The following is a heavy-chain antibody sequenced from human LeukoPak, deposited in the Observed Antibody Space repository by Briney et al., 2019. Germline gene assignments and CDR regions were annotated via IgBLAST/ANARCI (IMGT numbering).Heavy chain of an antibody. D-gene: IGHD5-18*01. CDR1: GGSFSGYY. Sequence: PSETLSLTCAVYGGSFSGYYWSWIRQPPGKGLEWIGEINHSGSTNYNPSLKSRVTISVDTSKNQFSLKLSSVTAADTAVYYCARGEYTAMAKVFDYWGQGTLVTVSS. J-gene: IGHJ4*02. CDR3: ARGEYTAMAKVFDY. CDR2: INHSGST. V-gene: IGHV4-34*01.